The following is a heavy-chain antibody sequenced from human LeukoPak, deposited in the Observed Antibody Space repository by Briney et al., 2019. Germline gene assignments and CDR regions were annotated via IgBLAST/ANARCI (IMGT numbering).Heavy chain of an antibody. Sequence: SETLSLTCAVYGGSFSGYYWSWIRQPPGKGLEWIGEINHSGSTNYNPSLKSRVTISVDTSKNQFSLKLSSVTAADTAVYYCGRASVPTYYYYYGMDVWGQGTTVTVSS. CDR2: INHSGST. V-gene: IGHV4-34*01. D-gene: IGHD2-2*01. CDR3: GRASVPTYYYYYGMDV. J-gene: IGHJ6*02. CDR1: GGSFSGYY.